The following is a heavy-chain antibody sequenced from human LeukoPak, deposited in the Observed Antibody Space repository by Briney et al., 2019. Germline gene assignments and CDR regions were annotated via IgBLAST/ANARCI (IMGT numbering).Heavy chain of an antibody. V-gene: IGHV4-34*01. J-gene: IGHJ4*02. Sequence: PSETLSLTCAVYGGSFSGYYWSWIRQPPGKGLEWIGEINHSGSTNYNPSLKSRITISVDTSKNQFSLNLSSVTAADTAVYYCARGSDAYCSSTSCSYFDYWGQGTLVTVSS. D-gene: IGHD2-2*01. CDR1: GGSFSGYY. CDR2: INHSGST. CDR3: ARGSDAYCSSTSCSYFDY.